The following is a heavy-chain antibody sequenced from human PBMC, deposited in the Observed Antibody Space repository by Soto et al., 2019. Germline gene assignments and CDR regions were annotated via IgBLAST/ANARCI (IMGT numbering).Heavy chain of an antibody. CDR3: ARGRGSYYPYYFDY. D-gene: IGHD1-26*01. V-gene: IGHV3-33*01. Sequence: SLRLSCAASGFTFSSYGMHWVRQAPGKGLEWVAVIWYDGSNKYYADSVKGRFTISRDNSKNTLYLQMNSLRAEDTAVYYCARGRGSYYPYYFDYWGQGTLVTVSS. CDR1: GFTFSSYG. J-gene: IGHJ4*02. CDR2: IWYDGSNK.